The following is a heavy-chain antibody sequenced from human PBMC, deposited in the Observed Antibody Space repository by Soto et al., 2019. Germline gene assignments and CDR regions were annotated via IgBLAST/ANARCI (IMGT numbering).Heavy chain of an antibody. D-gene: IGHD5-12*01. CDR2: ISYDGSNK. CDR3: ARSWNGYDCLDY. Sequence: GGSLRLSCAASGFTFSSYAMHWVRQAPGKGLEWVAVISYDGSNKYYADSVKGRFTISRDNSKNTLYLQMNSLRAEDTAVYYCARSWNGYDCLDYWGQGTLVTVSS. J-gene: IGHJ4*02. CDR1: GFTFSSYA. V-gene: IGHV3-30-3*01.